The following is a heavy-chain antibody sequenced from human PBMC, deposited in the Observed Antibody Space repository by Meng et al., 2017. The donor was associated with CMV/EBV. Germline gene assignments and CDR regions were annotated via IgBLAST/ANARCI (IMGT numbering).Heavy chain of an antibody. Sequence: GGSLRLSCAASGFTFSSYGMHWVRQAPGKGLEWVAFIRYDGSNKYYADSVKGRFTISRDNSKNTLYLQMNSLRAEDTAVYYCARDVGPGSSSSVTNLGKYYYYYYGMDVWGQGTTVTVSS. CDR3: ARDVGPGSSSSVTNLGKYYYYYYGMDV. D-gene: IGHD6-6*01. CDR2: IRYDGSNK. CDR1: GFTFSSYG. V-gene: IGHV3-30*02. J-gene: IGHJ6*02.